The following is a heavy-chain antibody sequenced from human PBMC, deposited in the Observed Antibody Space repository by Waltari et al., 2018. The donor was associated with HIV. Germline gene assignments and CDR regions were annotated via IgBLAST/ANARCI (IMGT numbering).Heavy chain of an antibody. Sequence: QVQLQQWGAGLLKPSETLSLTCAVHGGSFSGYYWSWIRQPPGKGLEWIGEINHSGTTNYNPALKSRVTISVDASRNQFSLKLNSVTAADTAVYYCARKSTVPYYCCYYGMDVWGQGTTVTVSS. CDR2: INHSGTT. V-gene: IGHV4-34*01. CDR1: GGSFSGYY. CDR3: ARKSTVPYYCCYYGMDV. J-gene: IGHJ6*02. D-gene: IGHD4-17*01.